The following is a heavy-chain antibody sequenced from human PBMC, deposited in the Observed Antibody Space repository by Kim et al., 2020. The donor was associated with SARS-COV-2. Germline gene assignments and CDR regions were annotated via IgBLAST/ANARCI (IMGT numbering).Heavy chain of an antibody. Sequence: SVKVSCKASGGTFTNYAVSWVRQAPGQGLEWMGGVVPVFATAHYAQKFQDRVTITADASTSTAYMELSSLRSDDTAVYYCAGDSRLQYCSFWWHEAFDDWGQGTMVSVSS. CDR3: AGDSRLQYCSFWWHEAFDD. CDR2: VVPVFATA. CDR1: GGTFTNYA. D-gene: IGHD2-15*01. V-gene: IGHV1-69*13. J-gene: IGHJ3*01.